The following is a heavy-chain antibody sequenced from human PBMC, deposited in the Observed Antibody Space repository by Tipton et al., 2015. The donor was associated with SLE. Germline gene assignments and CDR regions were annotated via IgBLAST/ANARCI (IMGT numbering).Heavy chain of an antibody. J-gene: IGHJ4*02. Sequence: TLSLTCTVSGGSISSYYWSWIRQPAGKGLEWIGRVYSSGSTNYNPSLKSRVTISVDTSKNQFSLKLNSVTAADTAVYYCARLYDFWSGYYPYWGQGTLVTVSS. CDR1: GGSISSYY. CDR3: ARLYDFWSGYYPY. D-gene: IGHD3-3*01. V-gene: IGHV4-4*07. CDR2: VYSSGST.